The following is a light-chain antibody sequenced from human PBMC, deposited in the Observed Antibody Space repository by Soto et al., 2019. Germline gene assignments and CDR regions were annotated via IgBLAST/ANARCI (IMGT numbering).Light chain of an antibody. CDR1: QSVSSY. Sequence: TQSPGTLSLSPGERATLSCRASQSVSSYYLAWYQQKPGKAPKLLIYDASSLEGGVPSRFSGSGSGTEFTLTISGLQPDDFATYYCQQYNSFSWTFGQGTKVDIK. V-gene: IGKV1-5*01. CDR3: QQYNSFSWT. J-gene: IGKJ1*01. CDR2: DAS.